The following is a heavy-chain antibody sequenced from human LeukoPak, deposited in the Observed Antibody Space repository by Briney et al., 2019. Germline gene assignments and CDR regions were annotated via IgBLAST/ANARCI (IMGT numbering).Heavy chain of an antibody. V-gene: IGHV4-34*01. CDR2: NNHRGHT. Sequence: SATLSLTRAAAGGSTSDYYWSWSRPPPGKGEERRGENNHRGHTSYKPSLKSRVTISVDTSKNQFSLKLSSLTAADTAVYYCARGPGYRRIAARYSFDPWGQGTLVSVSS. D-gene: IGHD6-6*01. CDR1: GGSTSDYY. J-gene: IGHJ5*02. CDR3: ARGPGYRRIAARYSFDP.